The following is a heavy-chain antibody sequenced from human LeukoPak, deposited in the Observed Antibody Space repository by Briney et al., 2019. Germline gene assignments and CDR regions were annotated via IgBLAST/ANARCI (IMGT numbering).Heavy chain of an antibody. J-gene: IGHJ2*01. D-gene: IGHD6-13*01. CDR1: GGSFSGYY. Sequence: PSETLSLTCAVYGGSFSGYYWSWIRQPPGKGLEWIGEINHSGSTNYNPSLKSRVTISVDTSKNQFSLKLSSVTAADTAVYYCARDITGSSRPWYFDLWGRGTLVTVSS. CDR3: ARDITGSSRPWYFDL. CDR2: INHSGST. V-gene: IGHV4-34*01.